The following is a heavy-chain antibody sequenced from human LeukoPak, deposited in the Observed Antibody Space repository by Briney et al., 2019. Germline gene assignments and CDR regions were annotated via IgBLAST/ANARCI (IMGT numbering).Heavy chain of an antibody. D-gene: IGHD2-8*01. CDR3: ARDQGYCTNGVCYASWWFDP. V-gene: IGHV3-21*01. J-gene: IGHJ5*02. CDR2: SYI. Sequence: SYIYYADSVKGRFTISRDNAKNSLYLQMNSLRAEDTAVYYCARDQGYCTNGVCYASWWFDPWGQGTLVTVSS.